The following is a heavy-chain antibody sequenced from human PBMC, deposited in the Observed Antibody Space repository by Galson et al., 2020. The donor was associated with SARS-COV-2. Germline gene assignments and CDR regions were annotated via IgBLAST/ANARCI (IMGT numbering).Heavy chain of an antibody. CDR2: ISYDGSNK. Sequence: GGSLRLSCAASGFTFSSYGMHWVRQAPGKGQEWAAVISYDGSNKYYADSVKGRFTISRDNSKNTLYLQMNSLRAEDTAVYYCAREMVVVLYYGMDVWGQGTTVTVSS. V-gene: IGHV3-30*03. J-gene: IGHJ6*02. CDR1: GFTFSSYG. D-gene: IGHD2-21*01. CDR3: AREMVVVLYYGMDV.